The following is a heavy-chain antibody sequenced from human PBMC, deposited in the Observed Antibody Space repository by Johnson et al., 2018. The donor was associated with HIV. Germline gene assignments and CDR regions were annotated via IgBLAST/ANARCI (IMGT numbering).Heavy chain of an antibody. V-gene: IGHV3-33*08. D-gene: IGHD1-1*01. CDR2: IWYDGSNK. Sequence: QVQLVESGGGLVQPGGSLRLSCAASGFTFSSYWMSWVRQAPGKGLEWVAVIWYDGSNKNYADSVKGRFTISRDNSKNTLYLQMNSLRAEDTAVYYCATSTASDAFDIWGQGTMVTVSS. J-gene: IGHJ3*02. CDR3: ATSTASDAFDI. CDR1: GFTFSSYW.